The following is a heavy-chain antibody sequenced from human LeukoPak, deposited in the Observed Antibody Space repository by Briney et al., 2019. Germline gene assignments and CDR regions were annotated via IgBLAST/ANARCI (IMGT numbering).Heavy chain of an antibody. V-gene: IGHV3-11*01. Sequence: GGSLRLSCAASGFTFSDYFMTWIRQAPGKGLEWVSYISSSGSTIYYSDSVKGRFTISRDNAKNSLYLQMNSLRPEDTAVYYCARTYYDILTGYNPYFDYWGQGILVTVSS. CDR1: GFTFSDYF. CDR3: ARTYYDILTGYNPYFDY. CDR2: ISSSGSTI. J-gene: IGHJ4*02. D-gene: IGHD3-9*01.